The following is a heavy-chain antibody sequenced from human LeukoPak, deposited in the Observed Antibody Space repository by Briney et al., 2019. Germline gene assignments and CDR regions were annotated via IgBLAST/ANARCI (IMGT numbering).Heavy chain of an antibody. J-gene: IGHJ6*03. Sequence: PSETLSLTCTVSGASISSYYWSWIRQPPGKRLEGSGYIYYRWSANYNPSLKSRVTISVDTSKNQSSMTLSSVTAADTAVYFCARHPGPDLYYYYLDVXXEGTSVTIXS. CDR1: GASISSYY. D-gene: IGHD1-1*01. CDR2: IYYRWSA. CDR3: ARHPGPDLYYYYLDV. V-gene: IGHV4-59*08.